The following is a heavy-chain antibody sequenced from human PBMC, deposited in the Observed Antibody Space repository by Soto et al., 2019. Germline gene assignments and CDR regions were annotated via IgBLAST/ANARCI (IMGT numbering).Heavy chain of an antibody. CDR1: GYSFTSYW. CDR3: ARHGGRLGYCSSTSCNEGFDY. D-gene: IGHD2-2*01. V-gene: IGHV5-10-1*01. CDR2: IDPSDSYT. Sequence: LGVSLKISCKGSGYSFTSYWISWVRQMPGKGLEWMGRIDPSDSYTNYSPSFQGHVTISADKSISTAYLQWSSLKASDTAMYYCARHGGRLGYCSSTSCNEGFDYWGQGTLVTVSS. J-gene: IGHJ4*02.